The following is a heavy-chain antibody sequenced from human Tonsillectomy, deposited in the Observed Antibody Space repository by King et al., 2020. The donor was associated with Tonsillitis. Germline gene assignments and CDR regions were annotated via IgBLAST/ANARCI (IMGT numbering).Heavy chain of an antibody. V-gene: IGHV1-18*04. D-gene: IGHD4-17*01. Sequence: VQLVESGAAVKKPGASVKVSCKASGYTFTNYGLSWLRQAPVQGLEWMGWISAYNGNTNYAQKLQGRVTMTTDTSTSTAYMELRSLRSDDTAVYYCARDGNDDGDHCDDWGQGTLVTGSS. CDR2: ISAYNGNT. CDR3: ARDGNDDGDHCDD. CDR1: GYTFTNYG. J-gene: IGHJ4*02.